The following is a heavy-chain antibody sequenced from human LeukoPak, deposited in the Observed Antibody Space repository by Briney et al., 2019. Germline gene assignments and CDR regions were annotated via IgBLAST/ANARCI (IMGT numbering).Heavy chain of an antibody. Sequence: PGGSLRLSCAASGFTFSSYWMSWVRQAPGKGLEWVANIKQDGSEKYYVDSVKGRFTISRDNAKNSLYLQMNSLRAEDTAVYYCARDRTRITIFGVVPAYFDYWGQGTLVTVSS. CDR1: GFTFSSYW. CDR2: IKQDGSEK. J-gene: IGHJ4*02. CDR3: ARDRTRITIFGVVPAYFDY. V-gene: IGHV3-7*01. D-gene: IGHD3-3*01.